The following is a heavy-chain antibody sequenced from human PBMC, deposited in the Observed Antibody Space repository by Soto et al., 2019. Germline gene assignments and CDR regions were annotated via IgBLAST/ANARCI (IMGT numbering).Heavy chain of an antibody. V-gene: IGHV3-74*01. J-gene: IGHJ4*02. CDR2: INSDGSST. CDR1: EFTFSSYW. CDR3: ASEEDTTMGAPIDY. Sequence: VQLVESGGGLVQPGGSLRLSCAASEFTFSSYWMHWVRQAPGHGLVWVSRINSDGSSTSYADSVKGRLTISRDNAKNTLYLLMNSLRAEDTAVYYCASEEDTTMGAPIDYWGQGTLVTVSS. D-gene: IGHD5-18*01.